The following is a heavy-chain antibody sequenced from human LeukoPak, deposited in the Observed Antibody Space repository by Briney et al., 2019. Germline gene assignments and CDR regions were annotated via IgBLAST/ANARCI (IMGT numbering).Heavy chain of an antibody. V-gene: IGHV1-2*02. CDR2: INPNSGGT. Sequence: ASVKVSCKASGYTFTGYYMHWVRQAPGQGLEWMGWINPNSGGTNYAQKFQGRVTMTRDTSTSTVYMELSSLRSEDTAVYYCAGEYSSSWYGGGYWGQGTLVTVSS. D-gene: IGHD6-13*01. CDR3: AGEYSSSWYGGGY. J-gene: IGHJ4*02. CDR1: GYTFTGYY.